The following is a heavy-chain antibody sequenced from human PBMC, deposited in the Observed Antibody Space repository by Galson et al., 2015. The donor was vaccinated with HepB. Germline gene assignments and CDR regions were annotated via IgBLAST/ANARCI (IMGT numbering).Heavy chain of an antibody. CDR2: INPSGGST. CDR1: GYTFTSYY. Sequence: SVKVSCKASGYTFTSYYMHWVRQAPGQGLEWMGIINPSGGSTSYAQKFQGRVTMTRDTSTSTVYMELSSLRSEDTAVYYCARDNRSVRLALSVPAAMGQSYYYGMDVWGQGTTVTVSS. D-gene: IGHD2-2*01. CDR3: ARDNRSVRLALSVPAAMGQSYYYGMDV. V-gene: IGHV1-46*01. J-gene: IGHJ6*02.